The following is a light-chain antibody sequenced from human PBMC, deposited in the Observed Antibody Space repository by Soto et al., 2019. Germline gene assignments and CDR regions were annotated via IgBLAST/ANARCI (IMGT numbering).Light chain of an antibody. J-gene: IGKJ1*01. CDR2: DTS. CDR1: QSVRDRY. Sequence: EIVLTQSPGTLSLSPGERATLSCRASQSVRDRYLAWYQQKPGQAPSLLIYDTSTRATGVPDRFSGSGSGTDFTLTISRLEPEDFAVYYCQQYGSSRWTFGQGTKVDIK. CDR3: QQYGSSRWT. V-gene: IGKV3-20*01.